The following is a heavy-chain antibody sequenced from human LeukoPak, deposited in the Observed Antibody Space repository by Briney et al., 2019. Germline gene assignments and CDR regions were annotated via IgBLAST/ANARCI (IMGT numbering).Heavy chain of an antibody. J-gene: IGHJ6*03. D-gene: IGHD3-10*01. Sequence: ASVKVSCKASGYTFTNYDINWVRQATGQGLEWMGWMNPNSGNTGYAQKFQGRVTITRNTSISTAYMELSSLRSEDTAVYYCARGRRGYGSGSHKSLYYYYYMDVWGKGTTVTVSS. CDR3: ARGRRGYGSGSHKSLYYYYYMDV. CDR2: MNPNSGNT. CDR1: GYTFTNYD. V-gene: IGHV1-8*03.